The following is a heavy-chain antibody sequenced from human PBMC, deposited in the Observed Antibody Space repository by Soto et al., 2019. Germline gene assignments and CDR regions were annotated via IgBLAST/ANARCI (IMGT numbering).Heavy chain of an antibody. D-gene: IGHD2-15*01. V-gene: IGHV4-39*02. CDR3: ATVFVGAPRPTDSLS. Sequence: SETLSLTWTVSGGSINNNNDYWAWIRQPPGKGLSWIASIYYDGSTYYISSLKSRVTISRDTSKNHFSLRLTSMTAADTAVYSCATVFVGAPRPTDSLSGGQAPLVTFPS. J-gene: IGHJ4*02. CDR1: GGSINNNNDY. CDR2: IYYDGST.